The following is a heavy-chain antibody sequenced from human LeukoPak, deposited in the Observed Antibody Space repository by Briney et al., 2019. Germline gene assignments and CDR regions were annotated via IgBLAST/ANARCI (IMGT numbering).Heavy chain of an antibody. Sequence: SETLSLTCTVSGGSISSYYWSWIRQPAGKGLEWIGRIYTSGSTNYNPSLKSRVTMSVDTSKNQFSLKLSSVTAADTAVYYCARDRLLWFGEYGNWFDPWGQGTLVTVSS. CDR2: IYTSGST. J-gene: IGHJ5*02. CDR3: ARDRLLWFGEYGNWFDP. CDR1: GGSISSYY. D-gene: IGHD3-10*01. V-gene: IGHV4-4*07.